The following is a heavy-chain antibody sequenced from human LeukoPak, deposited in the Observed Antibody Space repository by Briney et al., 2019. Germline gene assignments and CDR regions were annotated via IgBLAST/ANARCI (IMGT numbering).Heavy chain of an antibody. D-gene: IGHD6-19*01. V-gene: IGHV4-59*01. CDR3: ARDGRAGSLFAY. CDR2: ISYSGST. J-gene: IGHJ4*02. Sequence: SETLSLTCTVSSGSISGYYWSWIRQPPGKGLEWVGYISYSGSTNYNPSLKSRVTISVDTSKNQFSLKPSSVTAADTAIYYCARDGRAGSLFAYWGQGTLVTVSS. CDR1: SGSISGYY.